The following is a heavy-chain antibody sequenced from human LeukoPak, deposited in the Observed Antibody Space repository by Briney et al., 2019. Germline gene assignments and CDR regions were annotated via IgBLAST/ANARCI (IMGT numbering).Heavy chain of an antibody. CDR2: IYTSGNT. J-gene: IGHJ1*01. CDR1: GGSISSDY. D-gene: IGHD3-22*01. V-gene: IGHV4-4*07. Sequence: SETLSLTCTVSGGSISSDYWSWIRQPAGKGLEWIGRIYTSGNTNYNPSLKSRVTMSVDTSKNQFSLKLSSVTAADTAVYYCARGLTYYYDSSGSPAEYFPHWGQGTLVTVSS. CDR3: ARGLTYYYDSSGSPAEYFPH.